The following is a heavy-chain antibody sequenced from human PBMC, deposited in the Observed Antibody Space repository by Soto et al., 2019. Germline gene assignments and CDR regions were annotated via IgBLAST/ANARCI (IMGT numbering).Heavy chain of an antibody. D-gene: IGHD4-4*01. CDR2: TYYRSKWCN. CDR1: GDSVSSNSAA. J-gene: IGHJ4*02. Sequence: SQTLSLTCAISGDSVSSNSAAWNGITQSPSRVLAWLGSTYYRSKWCNDYAVSVKSRITINPDTSKNQFYLQLNSVTPEDTAVYYCARDPPDFHSAFDYWGQGTQV. CDR3: ARDPPDFHSAFDY. V-gene: IGHV6-1*01.